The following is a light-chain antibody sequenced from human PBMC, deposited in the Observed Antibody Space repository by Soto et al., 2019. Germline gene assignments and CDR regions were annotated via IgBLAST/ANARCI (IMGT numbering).Light chain of an antibody. J-gene: IGKJ3*01. CDR3: QQSYSTPLT. V-gene: IGKV1-39*01. CDR2: AAS. Sequence: DLPMTQSPSSLSASVGDRVTITYRASQSISSYLNWYQQKPGKAPKLLIYAASSLQSGVPSRFSGSGSGTDFTLTISSLQPEDFATYYCQQSYSTPLTFGPGTKVDIK. CDR1: QSISSY.